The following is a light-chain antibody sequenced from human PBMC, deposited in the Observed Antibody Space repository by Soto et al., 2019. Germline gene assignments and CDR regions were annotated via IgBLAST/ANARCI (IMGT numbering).Light chain of an antibody. J-gene: IGKJ1*01. CDR1: QAISNS. V-gene: IGKV1-17*03. CDR3: LQHNSYPRT. CDR2: GAP. Sequence: DIQMTQSPSAMSASVRDSVTITCRASQAISNSLAWFQQKPGKVPQRLIYGAPSLQSGVPSRFSGSGSGTEFSLTISSLQPEDFATYYCLQHNSYPRTFGQGTKVEIK.